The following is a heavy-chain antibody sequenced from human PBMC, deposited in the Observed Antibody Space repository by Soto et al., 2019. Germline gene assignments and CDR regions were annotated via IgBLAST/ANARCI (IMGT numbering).Heavy chain of an antibody. D-gene: IGHD2-15*01. J-gene: IGHJ3*02. CDR1: GFIVNNNY. CDR2: IYSGGST. V-gene: IGHV3-53*01. Sequence: GGSLRLSCAASGFIVNNNYMNWVRQAPGKGLEWVSVIYSGGSTYYADSKKGRFTISRDNSKNTVYLQMNSLRAEDTAVYYCARPLGWPGAFDIWGQGTMVTVSS. CDR3: ARPLGWPGAFDI.